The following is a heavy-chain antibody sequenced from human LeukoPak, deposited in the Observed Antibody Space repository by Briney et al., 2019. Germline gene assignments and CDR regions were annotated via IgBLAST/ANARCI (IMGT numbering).Heavy chain of an antibody. V-gene: IGHV1-69*04. D-gene: IGHD5-18*01. CDR1: GYTFTSYG. Sequence: SVKVSCKASGYTFTSYGISWVRQAPGQGLEWMGRIIPILDVADSAQRFQGRVTITADRSTSTVYMELNSLRSEDTAIYYCARFPVRGYTYGSVIHHMDVWGQGTTVIVSS. J-gene: IGHJ6*02. CDR3: ARFPVRGYTYGSVIHHMDV. CDR2: IIPILDVA.